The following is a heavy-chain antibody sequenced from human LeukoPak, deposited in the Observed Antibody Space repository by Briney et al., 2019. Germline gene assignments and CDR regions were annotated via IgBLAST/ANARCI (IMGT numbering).Heavy chain of an antibody. CDR3: ARDFTPPTAAGTGGVFDY. D-gene: IGHD6-13*01. J-gene: IGHJ4*02. CDR1: GYTFCSYG. V-gene: IGHV1-18*01. Sequence: ASVKVSCKASGYTFCSYGVNWVRQAPGQGLEWMGWISPYNGDTNYAQKFQGRVTMTTDTSTNTAYMELRSLRSDDTAVYYCARDFTPPTAAGTGGVFDYWGQGTLVTVSS. CDR2: ISPYNGDT.